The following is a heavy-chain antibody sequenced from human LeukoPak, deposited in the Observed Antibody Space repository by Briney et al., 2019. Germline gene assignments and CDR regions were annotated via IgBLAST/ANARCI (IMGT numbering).Heavy chain of an antibody. D-gene: IGHD6-19*01. CDR1: GFTFSSSA. V-gene: IGHV3-30-3*01. CDR3: ARDRDSSGWYGGFDY. Sequence: RSLRLSCAASGFTFSSSAMHWVRQAPDKGLEWVAVISYDGSNKYYADSVKGRFTISRDNSKNTLYLQMNSLRADDTAVYYCARDRDSSGWYGGFDYWGQGTLVTVSS. J-gene: IGHJ4*02. CDR2: ISYDGSNK.